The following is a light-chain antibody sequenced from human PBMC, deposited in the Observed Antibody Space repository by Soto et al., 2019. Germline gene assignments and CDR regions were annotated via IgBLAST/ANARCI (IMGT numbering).Light chain of an antibody. CDR2: GAS. Sequence: EIVLTQSPGTLSLSPGERATLSCRASQSVSSSYLAWYQQKPGQAPRLLIYGASSRATGIPDRFSGSGSGTDFTLTISRPEPEDFAVYYCQQYGSSPPGLTFGGGTKVDI. V-gene: IGKV3-20*01. CDR3: QQYGSSPPGLT. CDR1: QSVSSSY. J-gene: IGKJ4*01.